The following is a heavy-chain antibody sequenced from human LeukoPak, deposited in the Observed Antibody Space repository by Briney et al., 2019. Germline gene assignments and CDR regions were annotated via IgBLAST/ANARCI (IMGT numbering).Heavy chain of an antibody. CDR3: ARGRSVVVTRKNAFDI. CDR2: IKQDGSEK. J-gene: IGHJ3*02. V-gene: IGHV3-7*01. CDR1: GFTFSSYW. Sequence: GGSLRLSCAASGFTFSSYWMSWVRQAPGKGLEWVANIKQDGSEKYYVDSVKGRFTISRDNAKNSLYLQMNSLRAEDTAVYYCARGRSVVVTRKNAFDIWGQGTMVTVPS. D-gene: IGHD3-22*01.